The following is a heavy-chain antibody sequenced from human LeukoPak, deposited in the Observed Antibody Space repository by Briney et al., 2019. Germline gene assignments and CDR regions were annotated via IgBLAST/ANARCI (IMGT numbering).Heavy chain of an antibody. J-gene: IGHJ6*03. D-gene: IGHD6-6*01. CDR1: SVSISSHD. CDR3: AQGEYSRTSYYHYYLDV. CDR2: SHSRGDT. Sequence: SSETLSLTCSVSSVSISSHDWSWVRQSPGKGLEWIGYSHSRGDTSYSPSLKSRVPISLDTSKNQFSLRLSSVTAADTAVYFCAQGEYSRTSYYHYYLDVWGKGTTVTVSS. V-gene: IGHV4-59*11.